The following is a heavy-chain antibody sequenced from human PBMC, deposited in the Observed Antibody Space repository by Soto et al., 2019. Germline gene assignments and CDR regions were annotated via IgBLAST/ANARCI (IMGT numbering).Heavy chain of an antibody. D-gene: IGHD2-21*02. CDR1: GGTFSSYA. Sequence: SVKVSCKASGGTFSSYAISWVRQAPGQGLEWMGGIIPIFGTANYAQKFQGRVTITADESTSTAYMELSRLRSDDTAVYYCARFSLGIEYCGGDCSSVSRYGMDVWGQGTTVTVSS. CDR3: ARFSLGIEYCGGDCSSVSRYGMDV. CDR2: IIPIFGTA. V-gene: IGHV1-69*13. J-gene: IGHJ6*02.